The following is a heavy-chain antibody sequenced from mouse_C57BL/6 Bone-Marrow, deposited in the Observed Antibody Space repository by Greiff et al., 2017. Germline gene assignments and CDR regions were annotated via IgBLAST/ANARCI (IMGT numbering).Heavy chain of an antibody. CDR2: IYPGDGDT. J-gene: IGHJ1*03. Sequence: VQLQQSGPELVKPGASVKISCKASGYAFSSSWMNWVKQRPGKGLEWIGRIYPGDGDTNYNGKFKGKATLTADKSSSTAYMQLSSLTSEDSAVYFCAREEPNRYFGGWGTGATVTVSS. V-gene: IGHV1-82*01. D-gene: IGHD6-1*01. CDR3: AREEPNRYFGG. CDR1: GYAFSSSW.